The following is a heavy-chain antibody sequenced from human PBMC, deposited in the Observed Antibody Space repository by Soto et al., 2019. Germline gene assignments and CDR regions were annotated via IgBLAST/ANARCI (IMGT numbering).Heavy chain of an antibody. CDR1: GGSFSGYY. J-gene: IGHJ4*02. Sequence: ASETLSLTCAVYGGSFSGYYWSWIRQPPGKGLEWIGEINHSGSTNYNPSLKSRVTISVDTSKNQFSLRMSSVTAADTAVYYCARESDSGSYYFDYWGRGTLVTVSS. CDR2: INHSGST. CDR3: ARESDSGSYYFDY. D-gene: IGHD3-10*01. V-gene: IGHV4-34*01.